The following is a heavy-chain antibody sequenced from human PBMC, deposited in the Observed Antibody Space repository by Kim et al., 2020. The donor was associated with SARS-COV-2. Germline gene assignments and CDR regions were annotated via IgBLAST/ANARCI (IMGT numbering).Heavy chain of an antibody. J-gene: IGHJ5*02. CDR3: TRLLRGSTT. CDR1: GFTFSDSH. V-gene: IGHV3-73*01. Sequence: GGSLRLSCAASGFTFSDSHIHWVRQASGKGLEWVGHIRNKANNYATAYNASVKGRFTISRDDLKNTAYLQMNSLKTEDTAVYYCTRLLRGSTTWGQGTLVTVSS. CDR2: IRNKANNYAT. D-gene: IGHD3-10*01.